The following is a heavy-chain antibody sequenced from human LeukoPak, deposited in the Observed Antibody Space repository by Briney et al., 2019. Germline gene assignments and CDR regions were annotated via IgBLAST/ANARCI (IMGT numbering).Heavy chain of an antibody. Sequence: PSETLSLTCTVSGGSISSSSYYWGWIRQPPGKGLEWIGSIYYSGSTYYSPSLKSRVTISVDTSKNQFSLKLSSVTAADTAVYYCARQEMVRGVIMWFDPWGQGTLVTVSS. CDR1: GGSISSSSYY. D-gene: IGHD3-10*01. CDR2: IYYSGST. V-gene: IGHV4-39*01. J-gene: IGHJ5*02. CDR3: ARQEMVRGVIMWFDP.